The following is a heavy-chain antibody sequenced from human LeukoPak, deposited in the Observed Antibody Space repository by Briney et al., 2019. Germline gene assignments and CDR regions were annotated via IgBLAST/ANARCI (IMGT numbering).Heavy chain of an antibody. CDR3: TRAMSLYYMDV. D-gene: IGHD2-2*01. V-gene: IGHV3-30*04. Sequence: GRSLRLSCAASGFTFSSYAMHWVRQAPGKGLEWVAVISYDGSNKYYADSVKGRFTISRDNAKNSLYLQMNSLKTEDTAVYYCTRAMSLYYMDVWGKGTTVTISS. J-gene: IGHJ6*03. CDR2: ISYDGSNK. CDR1: GFTFSSYA.